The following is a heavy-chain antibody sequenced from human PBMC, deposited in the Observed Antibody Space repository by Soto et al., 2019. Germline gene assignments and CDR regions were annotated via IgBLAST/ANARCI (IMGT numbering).Heavy chain of an antibody. CDR1: GYTFTSYY. CDR2: INPSGGST. Sequence: ASVKVSCKASGYTFTSYYMHWVRQAPGQGLEWMGIINPSGGSTSYAQKFQGRVTMTRDTSTSTVYMELSSLRSEDTAVYYCAREKDRDGQVDYYYYGMDVWGQGTTVTVSS. J-gene: IGHJ6*02. V-gene: IGHV1-46*01. D-gene: IGHD2-2*01. CDR3: AREKDRDGQVDYYYYGMDV.